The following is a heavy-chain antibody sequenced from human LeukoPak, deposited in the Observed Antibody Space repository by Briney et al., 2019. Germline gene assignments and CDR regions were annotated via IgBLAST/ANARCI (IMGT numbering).Heavy chain of an antibody. CDR2: INHSGST. CDR1: GGSFSGYY. J-gene: IGHJ4*02. CDR3: ARGFGRGYSGSAH. D-gene: IGHD5-12*01. V-gene: IGHV4-34*01. Sequence: SETLSLTCAVYGGSFSGYYWSWIRQPPGKGLEWIGEINHSGSTNYNPSLKSRDTISVDTSKNQFSLKLSSVTAADTAVYYCARGFGRGYSGSAHWGQGTLVTVSS.